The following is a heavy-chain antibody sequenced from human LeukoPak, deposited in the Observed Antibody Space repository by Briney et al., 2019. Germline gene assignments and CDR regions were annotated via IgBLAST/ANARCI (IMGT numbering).Heavy chain of an antibody. CDR1: GYTFTSYG. Sequence: ASVTVSCKASGYTFTSYGISWVRQAPGQGLEWMGWISAYNGNTNYAQKLQGRVTMTTDTSTSTAYMELRSLRSDDTAVYYCARDVEVVAATGDAFDIWGQGTMVTVSS. CDR2: ISAYNGNT. J-gene: IGHJ3*02. V-gene: IGHV1-18*01. CDR3: ARDVEVVAATGDAFDI. D-gene: IGHD2-15*01.